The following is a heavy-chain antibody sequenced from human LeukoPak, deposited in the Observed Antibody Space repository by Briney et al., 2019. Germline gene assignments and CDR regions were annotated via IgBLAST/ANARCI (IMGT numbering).Heavy chain of an antibody. CDR1: GFTFSIYW. CDR2: IKQDGSEK. J-gene: IGHJ4*02. CDR3: ARSRFYFDY. Sequence: GGSLRLSCAASGFTFSIYWMSWVRQAPGKGLEWVANIKQDGSEKYYVDSVKGRFTISRDNAKNSLYLQMNSLRAEDTAVYYCARSRFYFDYWGQGTLVTVSS. V-gene: IGHV3-7*01.